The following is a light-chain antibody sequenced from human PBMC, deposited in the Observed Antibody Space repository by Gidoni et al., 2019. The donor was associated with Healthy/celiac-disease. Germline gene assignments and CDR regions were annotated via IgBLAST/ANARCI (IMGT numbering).Light chain of an antibody. V-gene: IGLV2-23*02. J-gene: IGLJ2*01. CDR2: EVS. CDR3: CSYAGISTFVV. CDR1: SSDVGSYNL. Sequence: QSALTQPASVSGSPGQSITISCTGTSSDVGSYNLASWYQQHPGKAPKLMIYEVSKRPSGVSNRFSGSKSGNTASLTISGLQAEDEADYYCCSYAGISTFVVFGGGTKLTVL.